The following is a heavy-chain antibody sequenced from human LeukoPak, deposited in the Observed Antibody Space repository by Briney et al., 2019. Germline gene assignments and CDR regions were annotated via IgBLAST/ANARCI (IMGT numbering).Heavy chain of an antibody. Sequence: ASVKVSCKASGGTFSSYAISWVRQAPGQGLEWMGWINPNSGGTNYAQKFQGRVTMTRDTSISTAYMELSRLRSDDTAVYYCARGNKYHYDSSGYYPHWYFDLWGRGTLVTVSS. CDR1: GGTFSSYA. V-gene: IGHV1-2*02. D-gene: IGHD3-22*01. CDR3: ARGNKYHYDSSGYYPHWYFDL. J-gene: IGHJ2*01. CDR2: INPNSGGT.